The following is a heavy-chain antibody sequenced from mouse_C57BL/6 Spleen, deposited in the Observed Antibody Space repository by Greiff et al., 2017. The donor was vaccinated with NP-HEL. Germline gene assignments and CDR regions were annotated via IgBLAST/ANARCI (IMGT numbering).Heavy chain of an antibody. Sequence: VQLQQSGAELARPGASVKLSCKASGYTFTSYGISWVKQRTGQGLEWIGEIYPRSGNTYYNEKFKGKATLTADKSSSTAYMELRSLTSEDSAVYFCARWGYDYDEEGYYFDYWGQGTTLTVSS. J-gene: IGHJ2*01. D-gene: IGHD2-4*01. V-gene: IGHV1-81*01. CDR1: GYTFTSYG. CDR2: IYPRSGNT. CDR3: ARWGYDYDEEGYYFDY.